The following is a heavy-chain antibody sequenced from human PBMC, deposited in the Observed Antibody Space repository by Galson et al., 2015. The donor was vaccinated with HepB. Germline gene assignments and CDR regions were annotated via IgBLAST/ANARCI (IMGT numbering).Heavy chain of an antibody. V-gene: IGHV5-10-1*01. D-gene: IGHD2-2*01. CDR1: GYNFSNYW. CDR2: IDPSDSYT. CDR3: ARHIVVVLDGHYGMDV. J-gene: IGHJ6*02. Sequence: QSGAEVKKPGESLRISCQGSGYNFSNYWISWVRQTPGKGLEWMGRIDPSDSYTNYGPSFQGHVSLSADESISTVYLQWSSLKASDTAMYYCARHIVVVLDGHYGMDVWGQGTPVTVSS.